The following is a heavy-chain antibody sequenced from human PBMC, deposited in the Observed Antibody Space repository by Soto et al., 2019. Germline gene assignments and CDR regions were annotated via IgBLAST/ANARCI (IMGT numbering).Heavy chain of an antibody. CDR1: GASISGFY. Sequence: SETLSLTCTVSGASISGFYWSWIRKSAGKGLEWIGRIYATGTTDYNPSLKSRVMMSVDTSKKQFSLKLRSVTATDTAVYYCVRDGTKTLRDWFDPWGQGISVTVSS. CDR2: IYATGTT. CDR3: VRDGTKTLRDWFDP. J-gene: IGHJ5*02. V-gene: IGHV4-4*07. D-gene: IGHD1-1*01.